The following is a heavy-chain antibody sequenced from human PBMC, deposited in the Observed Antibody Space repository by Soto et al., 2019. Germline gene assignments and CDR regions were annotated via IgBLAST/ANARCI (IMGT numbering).Heavy chain of an antibody. CDR3: AREDRDRETGLVPAAIDGMDV. V-gene: IGHV1-69*13. J-gene: IGHJ6*02. CDR2: IIPIFGIP. Sequence: VASVKVSCKASGGTFSRYSITWVRQAPGHGLEWIGRIIPIFGIPTYAQKFQGRVTFTADESTSTAYMELSSLRSDDTAVYYCAREDRDRETGLVPAAIDGMDVWGQGTTVTVSS. D-gene: IGHD2-2*01. CDR1: GGTFSRYS.